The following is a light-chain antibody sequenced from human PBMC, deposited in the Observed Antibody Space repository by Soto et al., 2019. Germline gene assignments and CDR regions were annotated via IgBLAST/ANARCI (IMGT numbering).Light chain of an antibody. V-gene: IGKV1-16*02. Sequence: DIQMTQSPSSLSSSVGDRITITCRASQDIITYLAWFQQKPGKAPTSLIYAASNLQNGVPAKFSGSGFGTDFTLTISRLQPDDFATYYCQQYNTYPLTFGGGTKVEIQ. CDR2: AAS. CDR3: QQYNTYPLT. CDR1: QDIITY. J-gene: IGKJ4*01.